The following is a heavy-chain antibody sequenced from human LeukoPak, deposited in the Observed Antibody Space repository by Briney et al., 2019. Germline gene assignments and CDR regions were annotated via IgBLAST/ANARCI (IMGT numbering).Heavy chain of an antibody. CDR2: INPNSGGT. CDR1: GYTFTSYG. CDR3: ARVFYDSTP. V-gene: IGHV1-2*02. Sequence: ASVKVSCKASGYTFTSYGISWVRQAPGQGLEWMGWINPNSGGTNYAQKFQGRVTMTRDTSISTAYMELSRLRSDDTAVYYCARVFYDSTPWGQGTLVTVSS. J-gene: IGHJ5*02. D-gene: IGHD3-22*01.